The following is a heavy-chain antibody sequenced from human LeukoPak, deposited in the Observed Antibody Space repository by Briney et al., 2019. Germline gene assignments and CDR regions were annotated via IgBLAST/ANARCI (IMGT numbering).Heavy chain of an antibody. Sequence: PSETLSLTCTVSGGSISSYYWSWIRQPPGKGLEWIGEINHSGSTNYNPSLKSRVTISVDTSKNQFSLKLSSVTAADTAVYYCARRQGLRYFDWLHWFDYWGQGTLVTVSS. CDR1: GGSISSYY. CDR2: INHSGST. J-gene: IGHJ5*01. D-gene: IGHD3-9*01. CDR3: ARRQGLRYFDWLHWFDY. V-gene: IGHV4-34*01.